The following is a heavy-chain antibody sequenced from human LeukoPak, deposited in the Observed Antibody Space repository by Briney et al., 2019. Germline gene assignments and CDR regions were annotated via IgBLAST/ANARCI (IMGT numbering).Heavy chain of an antibody. V-gene: IGHV1-24*01. J-gene: IGHJ3*02. CDR3: AKEGYCSGGSCTSPMDDAFDI. D-gene: IGHD2-15*01. CDR1: GYTLTELS. Sequence: ASVKVSCKVSGYTLTELSMHWVRQAPGQGLEWMGGFDPENGETIYAQKFQGRVTMTEDTSTDTAYMELSSLRSEDTAVYYCAKEGYCSGGSCTSPMDDAFDIWGQGTMVTVSS. CDR2: FDPENGET.